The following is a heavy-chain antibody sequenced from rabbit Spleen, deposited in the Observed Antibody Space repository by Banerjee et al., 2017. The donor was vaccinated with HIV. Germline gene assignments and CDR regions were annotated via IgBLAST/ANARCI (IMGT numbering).Heavy chain of an antibody. J-gene: IGHJ6*01. D-gene: IGHD8-1*01. V-gene: IGHV1S40*01. CDR1: GFSFSSSDY. CDR2: INIVTGKA. Sequence: QSLEESGGDLVKPGASLTLTCTASGFSFSSSDYMCWVRQAPGKGLEWIACINIVTGKAVYASWAKGRFIMSRTSSTTVTLQMTSLTVADTGTYFCARDTGSSFSTYGMDLWGPGTLVTVS. CDR3: ARDTGSSFSTYGMDL.